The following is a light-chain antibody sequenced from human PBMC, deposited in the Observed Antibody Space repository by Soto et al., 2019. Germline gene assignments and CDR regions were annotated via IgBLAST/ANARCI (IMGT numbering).Light chain of an antibody. V-gene: IGLV2-14*01. CDR3: SAYTSSTTWV. CDR2: EVT. Sequence: QSALTQPASVSGSPGQSITISCTGISSDVGVDNYVSWYQQHPGKAPKLMIYEVTNRPSGISNRFFGSKSDNTASLTISGLQAEDEADYYCSAYTSSTTWVFGGGTKVTVL. J-gene: IGLJ3*02. CDR1: SSDVGVDNY.